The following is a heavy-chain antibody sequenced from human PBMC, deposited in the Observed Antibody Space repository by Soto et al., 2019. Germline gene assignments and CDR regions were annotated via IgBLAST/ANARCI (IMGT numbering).Heavy chain of an antibody. D-gene: IGHD2-8*01. CDR1: GDSISNFY. Sequence: QVQLQESGPGLVKPSETLSLTCTVSGDSISNFYWCWVRQPAGEGLESIGRVSASARTNYNPSLPSLVTMSLDTSKNQCSRRLISGSAAGTAVYVCARRMGRYLNLWGRGTLVTVSS. CDR3: ARRMGRYLNL. J-gene: IGHJ2*01. CDR2: VSASART. V-gene: IGHV4-4*07.